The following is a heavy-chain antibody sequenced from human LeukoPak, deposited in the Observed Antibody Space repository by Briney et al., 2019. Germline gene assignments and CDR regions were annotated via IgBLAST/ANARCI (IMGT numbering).Heavy chain of an antibody. Sequence: ASVKVSCKVSGYTLTELSMHWVRQAPGKGLEWMGGFDPEDGETIYAQKFQGRVTMTEDTSTDTAYMELSSLRSEGTAVYYCATALPGTTVTTFDYWGQGTLVTVSS. D-gene: IGHD4-17*01. CDR2: FDPEDGET. V-gene: IGHV1-24*01. CDR3: ATALPGTTVTTFDY. J-gene: IGHJ4*02. CDR1: GYTLTELS.